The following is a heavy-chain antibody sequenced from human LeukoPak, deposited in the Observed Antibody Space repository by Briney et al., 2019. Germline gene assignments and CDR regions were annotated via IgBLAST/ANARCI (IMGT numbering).Heavy chain of an antibody. J-gene: IGHJ3*02. D-gene: IGHD3-22*01. V-gene: IGHV3-23*01. CDR3: AKDYYDSSGYYLTNEAFDM. CDR2: ISGSGGST. CDR1: GFTFSSYA. Sequence: GGSLRLSCAASGFTFSSYAMSWVRQAPGKGLQWVSAISGSGGSTYYADSVKGRFTISRDNSKNRLYLQNNSLRAEDTAVYYCAKDYYDSSGYYLTNEAFDMWSEGTRLTVSS.